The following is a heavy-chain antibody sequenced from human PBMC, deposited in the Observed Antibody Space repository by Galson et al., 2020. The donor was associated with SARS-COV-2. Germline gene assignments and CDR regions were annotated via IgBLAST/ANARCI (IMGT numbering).Heavy chain of an antibody. CDR3: ASEEMGEYQLRCYYYYGMDF. Sequence: SETLSLTCTVSGGSISSSSYYWGWIRQPQGQGLEWIGSIYYSGSNYYNPSLQSRITISVDTSKNQFSLKLSSVTAADTAVYYCASEEMGEYQLRCYYYYGMDFWGQGTTVTVSS. CDR2: IYYSGSN. D-gene: IGHD2-2*01. V-gene: IGHV4-39*01. J-gene: IGHJ6*02. CDR1: GGSISSSSYY.